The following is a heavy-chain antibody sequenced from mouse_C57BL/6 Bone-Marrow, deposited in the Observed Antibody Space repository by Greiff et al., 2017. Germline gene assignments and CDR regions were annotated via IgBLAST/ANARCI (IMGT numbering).Heavy chain of an antibody. J-gene: IGHJ4*01. V-gene: IGHV5-12*01. CDR2: ISNGGGST. D-gene: IGHD2-4*01. CDR1: GFTFSDYY. CDR3: ARHHYEYDAVDAMDY. Sequence: DVKLVESGGGLVQPGGSLKLSCAASGFTFSDYYMYWVRQTPEKRLEWVAYISNGGGSTYYPDTVKGRFTISRDNAKNTLYLQMSRLKSEDTAMYYCARHHYEYDAVDAMDYWGQGTSVTVSS.